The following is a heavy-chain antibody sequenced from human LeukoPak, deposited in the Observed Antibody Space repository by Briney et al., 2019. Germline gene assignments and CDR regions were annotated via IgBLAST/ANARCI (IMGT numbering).Heavy chain of an antibody. CDR2: IYYSGST. CDR1: GGSISSSSYY. J-gene: IGHJ4*02. D-gene: IGHD6-13*01. CDR3: SGPYSSSWYETY. Sequence: SETLSLTCTVSGGSISSSSYYWGWIRQPPGKGLEWIGGIYYSGSTYYNPSLKSRVTISVDTSKNQFSLKLSSVTAADTAVYYCSGPYSSSWYETYWGQGTLVTVSS. V-gene: IGHV4-39*01.